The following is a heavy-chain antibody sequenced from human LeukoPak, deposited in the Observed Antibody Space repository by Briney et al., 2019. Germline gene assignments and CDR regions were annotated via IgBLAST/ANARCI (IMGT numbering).Heavy chain of an antibody. D-gene: IGHD3-10*01. J-gene: IGHJ5*02. CDR3: ASSSTMVRGVPNWFDP. CDR2: ISSSSSYI. V-gene: IGHV3-21*01. Sequence: PGGSLRLSCAASGFTFSSYSMNWVRQAPGKGLEWVSSISSSSSYIYYADSVKGRFTISRDNAKNSLYLQMNSLRAEDTAVYSCASSSTMVRGVPNWFDPWGQGTLVTVSS. CDR1: GFTFSSYS.